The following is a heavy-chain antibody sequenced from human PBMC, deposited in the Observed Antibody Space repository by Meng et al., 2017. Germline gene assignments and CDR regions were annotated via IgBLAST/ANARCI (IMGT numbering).Heavy chain of an antibody. J-gene: IGHJ6*02. CDR3: ARAPTRSNYYYYGMDV. V-gene: IGHV3-30*01. CDR1: GFTFSSYA. CDR2: ISYDGSNK. Sequence: GGSLRLSCAASGFTFSSYAMHWVRQAPGKGLEWVAVISYDGSNKYYADSVKGRFTISRDNSKNTLYLQMNSLRAEDTAVYYCARAPTRSNYYYYGMDVWGQGTTVIVSS.